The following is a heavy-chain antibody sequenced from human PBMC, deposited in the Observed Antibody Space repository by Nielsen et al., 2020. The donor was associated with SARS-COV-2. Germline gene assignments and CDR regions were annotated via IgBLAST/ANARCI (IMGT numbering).Heavy chain of an antibody. CDR2: IYFSGRT. CDR1: GGSISSGGYY. D-gene: IGHD5-12*01. V-gene: IGHV4-31*03. CDR3: ARESSGYDHYNYGMDV. J-gene: IGHJ6*02. Sequence: SETLSLTCTVSGGSISSGGYYWSWIRHHSGKGPEWIGYIYFSGRTCYNPSLKSRVTISVDTSKNQFSLSLRSVTAADTAVYYCARESSGYDHYNYGMDVWGQGTTVTVSS.